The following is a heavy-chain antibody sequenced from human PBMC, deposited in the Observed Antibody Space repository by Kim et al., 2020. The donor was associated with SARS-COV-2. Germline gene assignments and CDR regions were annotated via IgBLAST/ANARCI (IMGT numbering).Heavy chain of an antibody. Sequence: GGSLRLSCAASGFTFSSYGMHWVRQAPGKGLEWVAVIWYDGSNKYYADSVKGRFTISRDNSKNTLYLQMNSLRAEDTAVYYCARDKMTTVVTRHRLNWFDPWGQGTLVTVSS. CDR3: ARDKMTTVVTRHRLNWFDP. CDR1: GFTFSSYG. CDR2: IWYDGSNK. V-gene: IGHV3-33*01. D-gene: IGHD4-17*01. J-gene: IGHJ5*02.